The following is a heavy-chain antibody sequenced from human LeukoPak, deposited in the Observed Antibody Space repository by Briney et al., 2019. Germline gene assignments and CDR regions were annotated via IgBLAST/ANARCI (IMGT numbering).Heavy chain of an antibody. Sequence: GGSLRLSCAASGFTLSSSAMNWVRQAPGKGLEWVSVISGSGSSDTYYADSARGRFTISRDNSKNTLYLQMNSLRAEDTAIYYCAKGPTRGYWGQGTLVTVSS. CDR2: ISGSGSSDT. CDR1: GFTLSSSA. CDR3: AKGPTRGY. J-gene: IGHJ4*02. D-gene: IGHD1-26*01. V-gene: IGHV3-23*01.